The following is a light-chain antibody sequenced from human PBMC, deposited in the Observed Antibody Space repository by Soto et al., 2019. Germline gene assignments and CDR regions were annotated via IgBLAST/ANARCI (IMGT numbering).Light chain of an antibody. V-gene: IGKV3-15*01. CDR2: GAS. CDR1: QSVSSN. J-gene: IGKJ1*01. CDR3: QQYNNWPLTWT. Sequence: IVMTQSPATLSVSPGERATLSCRASQSVSSNLAWYQQKPGQAPRLLIYGASTRATGIPARFSGSGSGTEFTLTISSLQSEDFAVYYCQQYNNWPLTWTFGPGTKV.